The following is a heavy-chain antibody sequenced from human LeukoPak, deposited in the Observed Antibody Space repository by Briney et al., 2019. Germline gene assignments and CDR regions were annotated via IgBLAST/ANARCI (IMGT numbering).Heavy chain of an antibody. CDR2: MNPNSGNT. J-gene: IGHJ4*02. CDR1: GYTFTSYV. V-gene: IGHV1-8*01. Sequence: ASVKVSCKASGYTFTSYVINWVRQATGQGLEWMGWMNPNSGNTGYAQKFQGRVTMTRNTSISTAYMELSSLRSEDKAAYYCARRCSGYDEMDSWGQGTLVTVSS. D-gene: IGHD5-12*01. CDR3: ARRCSGYDEMDS.